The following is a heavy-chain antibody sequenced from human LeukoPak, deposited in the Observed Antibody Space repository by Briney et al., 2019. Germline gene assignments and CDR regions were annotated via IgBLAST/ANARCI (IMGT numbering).Heavy chain of an antibody. D-gene: IGHD3-3*01. CDR3: ARMYYDAFPIDY. CDR2: ISACNGNT. CDR1: GYTFTSYG. Sequence: ASVKVSCKASGYTFTSYGISWVRQAPGQGLEWMGWISACNGNTNYAQKLQGRVAMTTDTSTSTAYMELRSLRSDDTAVYYCARMYYDAFPIDYWGQGTLVTVSS. V-gene: IGHV1-18*01. J-gene: IGHJ4*02.